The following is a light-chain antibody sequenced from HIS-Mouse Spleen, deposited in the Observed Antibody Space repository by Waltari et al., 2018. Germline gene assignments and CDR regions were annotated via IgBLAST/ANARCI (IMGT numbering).Light chain of an antibody. CDR2: AAS. CDR3: QQGYSTPLT. Sequence: DIQMTQSPSSLSASVGDRVTITCRASQSISSYLNWYQQKPGKDPKLLIYAASSLQSGVPSRFSGSGSGTDFTLTISILQPEDFATYYCQQGYSTPLTFGGGTKVEIK. V-gene: IGKV1-39*01. CDR1: QSISSY. J-gene: IGKJ4*01.